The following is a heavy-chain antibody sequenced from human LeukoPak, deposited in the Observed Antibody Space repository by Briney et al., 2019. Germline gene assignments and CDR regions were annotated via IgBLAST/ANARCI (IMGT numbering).Heavy chain of an antibody. Sequence: GGSLRLSCAASGFTFSSYDMHWVRQATGKGLEWVSAIGTAGDTYYPGSVKGRFTISRENAKNSLYLQMNSLRAGDTAVYYCARLSRDYGGNPDAFDIWGQGTMVTVSS. CDR2: IGTAGDT. J-gene: IGHJ3*02. CDR3: ARLSRDYGGNPDAFDI. D-gene: IGHD4-23*01. V-gene: IGHV3-13*01. CDR1: GFTFSSYD.